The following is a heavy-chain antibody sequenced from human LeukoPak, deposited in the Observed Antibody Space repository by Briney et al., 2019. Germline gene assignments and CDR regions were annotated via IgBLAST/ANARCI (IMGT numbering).Heavy chain of an antibody. J-gene: IGHJ6*02. CDR2: IYYSGST. Sequence: SETLSLTCTVSGGSISSYYWSWIRQPPGKGLEWIGYIYYSGSTNYNPSLKSRVTISVDTSKNQFSLKLSSVTAADTAVYYCARTGYYYYGMDVWGQGTTVSVSS. V-gene: IGHV4-59*12. D-gene: IGHD3-10*01. CDR3: ARTGYYYYGMDV. CDR1: GGSISSYY.